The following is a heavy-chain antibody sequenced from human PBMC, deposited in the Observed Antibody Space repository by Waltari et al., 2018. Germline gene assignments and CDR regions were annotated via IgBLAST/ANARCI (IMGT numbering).Heavy chain of an antibody. CDR3: SRATTYAFDI. V-gene: IGHV3-13*01. CDR2: IGTAGDT. J-gene: IGHJ3*02. CDR1: GFTFSSYD. Sequence: EVQLVESGGGLVQPGGSLRLSCAASGFTFSSYDMHWVRQATGKGLELVSAIGTAGDTYYLGSVKGRFTISRENAKNSVYLQMNSLRAGDTAMYYCSRATTYAFDIWGQGTMVTVSS.